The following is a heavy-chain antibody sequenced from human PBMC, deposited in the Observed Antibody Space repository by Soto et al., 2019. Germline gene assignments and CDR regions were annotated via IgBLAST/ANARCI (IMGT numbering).Heavy chain of an antibody. CDR3: ARGWEEMAAETYFDY. CDR2: IYYSGST. D-gene: IGHD1-26*01. CDR1: GGSISSGGYY. V-gene: IGHV4-31*03. Sequence: PSETLSLTCTVSGGSISSGGYYWSWIRQHPGKGLEWIGYIYYSGSTYYNPSLKSRVTISVDTSKNQFSLKLSSVTAADTAVYYCARGWEEMAAETYFDYWGQGTLVTVSS. J-gene: IGHJ4*02.